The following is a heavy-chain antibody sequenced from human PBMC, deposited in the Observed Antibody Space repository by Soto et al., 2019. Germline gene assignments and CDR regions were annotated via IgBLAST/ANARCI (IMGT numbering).Heavy chain of an antibody. CDR3: ARGQWCFEGNWFDH. J-gene: IGHJ5*02. V-gene: IGHV4-30-2*01. CDR2: IYHSGST. D-gene: IGHD2-8*01. CDR1: GGSISSGGYS. Sequence: QLHLQESGSGLVKPSQTLSLTCAVSGGSISSGGYSWSWIRQPPVKGMEWIGYIYHSGSTYYNPSLKSRVTISVDRSKNQFSLKLSSVPAADTDVYSCARGQWCFEGNWFDHWGQGTLVTVSS.